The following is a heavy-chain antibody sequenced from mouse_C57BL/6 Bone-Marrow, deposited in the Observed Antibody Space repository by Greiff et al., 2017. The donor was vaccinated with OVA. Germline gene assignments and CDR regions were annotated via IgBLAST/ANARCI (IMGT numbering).Heavy chain of an antibody. CDR2: IYPGSGRT. V-gene: IGHV1-55*01. D-gene: IGHD1-1*01. CDR1: GYTFTSYW. Sequence: VQLQQPGAELVKPGASVKMSCKASGYTFTSYWITWVKQRPGQGLEWIGDIYPGSGRTNYNEKFKSKATLTVDTSSSTAYMQLSSLTSEDSAVYYCARGRYYYGSSYGDYWGQGTTLTVSS. J-gene: IGHJ2*01. CDR3: ARGRYYYGSSYGDY.